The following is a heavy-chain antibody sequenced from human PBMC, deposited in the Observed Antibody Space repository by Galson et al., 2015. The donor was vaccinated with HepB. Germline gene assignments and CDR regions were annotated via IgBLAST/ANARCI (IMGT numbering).Heavy chain of an antibody. J-gene: IGHJ6*02. V-gene: IGHV4-59*01. CDR2: IYYSGST. D-gene: IGHD4-17*01. CDR1: GGSISTYY. Sequence: SETLSLTCSVSGGSISTYYWTWIRQPPGKGLEWIGYIYYSGSTNYNPSLKSRVTISVDTSKNQFSLKLSSVTAADTAVYYCARYGRVTTGHYYYYGMDVWGQGTTVTVSS. CDR3: ARYGRVTTGHYYYYGMDV.